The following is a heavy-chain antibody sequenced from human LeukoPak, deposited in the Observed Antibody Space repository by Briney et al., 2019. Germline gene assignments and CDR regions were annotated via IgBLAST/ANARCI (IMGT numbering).Heavy chain of an antibody. CDR1: GFTVSSNY. CDR2: IYSGGST. CDR3: AKDTGLWFGELLKQAGWFDP. D-gene: IGHD3-10*01. J-gene: IGHJ5*02. Sequence: GGSLRLSCAASGFTVSSNYMSWVRQAPGKGLEWVSVIYSGGSTYYADSVKGRFTISRDNSKNTLYLQMNSLRAEDTAVYYCAKDTGLWFGELLKQAGWFDPWGQGTLVTVSS. V-gene: IGHV3-53*05.